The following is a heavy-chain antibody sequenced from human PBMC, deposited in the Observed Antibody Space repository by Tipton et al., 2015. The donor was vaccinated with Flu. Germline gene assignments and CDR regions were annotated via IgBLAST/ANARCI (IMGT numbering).Heavy chain of an antibody. V-gene: IGHV4-39*07. CDR3: ARHRVGLAVAGVDF. Sequence: TLSLTCTVSGGSISSSTFYWGWIRQPPGKGLEWIGSVHYSGSTYYNPSLKSRVTISVDTSKNHFSLKLSSVTAADTAVYYCARHRVGLAVAGVDFWGQGTPVTVSS. CDR2: VHYSGST. D-gene: IGHD6-19*01. CDR1: GGSISSSTFY. J-gene: IGHJ4*02.